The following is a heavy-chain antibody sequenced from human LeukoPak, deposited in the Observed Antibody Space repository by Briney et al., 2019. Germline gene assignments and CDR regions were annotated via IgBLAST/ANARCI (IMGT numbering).Heavy chain of an antibody. CDR3: ARHRIYDILTGYYYMDV. CDR2: IYYTGST. V-gene: IGHV4-39*01. Sequence: SETLSLTRTVSGGSISSSSYYWGWIRQPPGKGREWIGNIYYTGSTYYNPSLKSRVTISVDTSKNQFSLKLSSVTAADTAVYYCARHRIYDILTGYYYMDVWGKGTTVTVSS. CDR1: GGSISSSSYY. D-gene: IGHD3-9*01. J-gene: IGHJ6*03.